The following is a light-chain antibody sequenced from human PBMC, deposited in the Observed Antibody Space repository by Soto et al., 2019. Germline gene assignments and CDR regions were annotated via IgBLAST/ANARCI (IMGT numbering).Light chain of an antibody. CDR2: DAS. Sequence: ASVGDIVTITCRASQSLNNDLAWYQQKPGKAPNLLIYDASTLERGVPSRFSGTGSGTEFTLAINSLQPDDFATYYCQHYNSYSEAFGQGTKVDIK. CDR1: QSLNND. CDR3: QHYNSYSEA. J-gene: IGKJ1*01. V-gene: IGKV1-5*01.